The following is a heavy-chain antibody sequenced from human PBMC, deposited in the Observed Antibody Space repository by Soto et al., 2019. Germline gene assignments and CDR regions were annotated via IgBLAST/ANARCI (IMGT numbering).Heavy chain of an antibody. Sequence: QVQLVQSAGEVKKPGASVKVSCKASGYSFTSYGISWVRRAPGQGLEWMGWISPYNGHTQFVERFQGRVTMTTDTSTTTPYMELRNLRSDDTAHYYCARDLTIVPATHPRLENYGMDVWGQGPTVIVSS. CDR3: ARDLTIVPATHPRLENYGMDV. V-gene: IGHV1-18*01. CDR2: ISPYNGHT. J-gene: IGHJ6*02. D-gene: IGHD2-2*01. CDR1: GYSFTSYG.